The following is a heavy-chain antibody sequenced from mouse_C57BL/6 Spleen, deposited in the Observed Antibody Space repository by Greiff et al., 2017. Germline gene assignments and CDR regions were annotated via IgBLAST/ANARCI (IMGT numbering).Heavy chain of an antibody. CDR3: ARRRYYYDYDWYAMDY. J-gene: IGHJ4*01. CDR1: GYTFTSSW. D-gene: IGHD2-4*01. CDR2: IYPGSGST. Sequence: QVQLQQPGAELVKPGASVKMSCKASGYTFTSSWITWVKQRPGKGLEWIGDIYPGSGSTNYNEKFKSKATLTVDTSSSTAYMQLSSLTSEDSAVYYCARRRYYYDYDWYAMDYWGQGTSVTVSS. V-gene: IGHV1-55*01.